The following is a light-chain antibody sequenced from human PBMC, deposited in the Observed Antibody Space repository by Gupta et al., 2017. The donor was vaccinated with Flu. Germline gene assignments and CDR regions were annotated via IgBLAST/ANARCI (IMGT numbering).Light chain of an antibody. CDR1: QSVLYNSNNKNY. J-gene: IGKJ3*01. Sequence: DIVMTQSPASLAVSLGERATINCRFSQSVLYNSNNKNYLAWYQQKPGQPPKLLIYWASTRESGVPDRFSGTGSGTDFTLTISSLQAEDVAVYYCQQYYSTPFTFGPGTTVDIK. CDR3: QQYYSTPFT. CDR2: WAS. V-gene: IGKV4-1*01.